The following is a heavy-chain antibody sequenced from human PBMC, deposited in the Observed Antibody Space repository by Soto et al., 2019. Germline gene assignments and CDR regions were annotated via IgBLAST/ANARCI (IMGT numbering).Heavy chain of an antibody. V-gene: IGHV4-39*01. CDR3: ARQRGENVPDGLDV. J-gene: IGHJ6*02. CDR2: IYYSGST. Sequence: QLQLQESGPGLVKPSETLSLTCTVSGGSISSSSYYWGWIRQPPGKGLEWIGSIYYSGSTYYNPSRKRRGTITADTAKNQFSPKLSSVTAEDTAVYYCARQRGENVPDGLDVWGQGTTVTVSS. CDR1: GGSISSSSYY. D-gene: IGHD1-1*01.